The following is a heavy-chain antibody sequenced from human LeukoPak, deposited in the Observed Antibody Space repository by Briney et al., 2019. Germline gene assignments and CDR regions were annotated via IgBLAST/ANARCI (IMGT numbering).Heavy chain of an antibody. V-gene: IGHV4-34*01. CDR1: GGSFSGYY. J-gene: IGHJ6*02. D-gene: IGHD3-10*01. Sequence: PSETLSLTCAVYGGSFSGYYWSWIRQPPGKGLEWIGEINHSGSTNYNPSLKSRVTISVDTSKNQFSLKLSSVTAADTAVYYCASLAPMGFYYYYGMDVWGQGTTVTVSS. CDR3: ASLAPMGFYYYYGMDV. CDR2: INHSGST.